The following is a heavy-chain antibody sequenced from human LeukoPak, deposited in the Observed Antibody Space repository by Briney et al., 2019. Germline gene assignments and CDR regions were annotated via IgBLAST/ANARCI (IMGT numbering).Heavy chain of an antibody. CDR3: SSGVRHYYDSSGYYEWFDP. Sequence: SETLSLTCTVSGGSISSYHWSWIRQPPGKGLERIGYIYYSGSTNYNPSLKSRVTISVDTSKNQFSLKLSSVTAADTAVYYCSSGVRHYYDSSGYYEWFDPWGQGTLVTVSS. V-gene: IGHV4-59*01. CDR1: GGSISSYH. CDR2: IYYSGST. D-gene: IGHD3-22*01. J-gene: IGHJ5*02.